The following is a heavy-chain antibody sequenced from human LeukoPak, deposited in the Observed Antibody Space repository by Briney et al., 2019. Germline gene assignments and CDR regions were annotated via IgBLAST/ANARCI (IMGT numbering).Heavy chain of an antibody. CDR3: AKGSTAMVNYFDY. J-gene: IGHJ4*02. V-gene: IGHV3-30*18. CDR2: ISYDGSNK. Sequence: GRSLRLSCAASGFTFSSYGMHWVRQAPGKGLEWVAVISYDGSNKYYADSVKGRFTISRDNSKNTLYLQMNSLRAEDTAVYYCAKGSTAMVNYFDYWGQGTLVTVSS. CDR1: GFTFSSYG. D-gene: IGHD5-18*01.